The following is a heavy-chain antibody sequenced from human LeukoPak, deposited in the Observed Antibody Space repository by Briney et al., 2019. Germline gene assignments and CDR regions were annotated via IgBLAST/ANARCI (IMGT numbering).Heavy chain of an antibody. CDR2: ISYNGDET. CDR1: GFTFSNYY. CDR3: ARDPPVGGFSGSELDF. Sequence: GGSLRLSCAGSGFTFSNYYMHWVRQAPGKGLEYVSAISYNGDETYYGNSVKGRFTISRDNSKNTLYLQMGSLRPEDTAVYYCARDPPVGGFSGSELDFWGQGTLVTVSS. D-gene: IGHD3-16*01. V-gene: IGHV3-64*01. J-gene: IGHJ4*02.